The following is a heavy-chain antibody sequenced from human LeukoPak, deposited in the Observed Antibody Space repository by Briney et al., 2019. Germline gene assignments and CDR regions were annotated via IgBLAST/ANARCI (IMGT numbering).Heavy chain of an antibody. Sequence: GASVKVSCKASGYTFTSYDINWVRQATGQGLEWMGWMNPNSGNTGYAQKFQGRVTMTRNTSISTAYMELRSLRSDDTAVYYCARVYGSGSPLDYWGQGTLVTVSS. V-gene: IGHV1-8*01. J-gene: IGHJ4*02. CDR3: ARVYGSGSPLDY. CDR1: GYTFTSYD. CDR2: MNPNSGNT. D-gene: IGHD3-10*01.